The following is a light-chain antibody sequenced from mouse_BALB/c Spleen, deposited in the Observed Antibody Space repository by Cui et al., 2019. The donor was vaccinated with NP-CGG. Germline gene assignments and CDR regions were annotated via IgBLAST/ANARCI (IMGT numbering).Light chain of an antibody. J-gene: IGLJ1*01. Sequence: VVTQASALTTSPGVTVTLTCRSSIGAVTTSNYANWVQEKPDHLFTGLIGGTNNRAPGVPARFSGSLIGDKAALTITGAQTEDEAIYFCALWYSNHWVFGGGTKLTVL. CDR3: ALWYSNHWV. CDR1: IGAVTTSNY. V-gene: IGLV1*01. CDR2: GTN.